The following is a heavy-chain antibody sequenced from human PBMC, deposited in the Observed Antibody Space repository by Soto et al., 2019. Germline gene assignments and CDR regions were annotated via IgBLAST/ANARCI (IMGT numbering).Heavy chain of an antibody. Sequence: QVQLVQSGAEVRKPGSSVQVSCKASGGTFYTYTFSWVRQAPGQGREWMGSITPIYPTTNYAEKFQGRLTGTADGSTNTAYMELNSLTSEDTAVYYCARIPRYSFPTSDDLDSWGQGTLVTVSS. CDR1: GGTFYTYT. J-gene: IGHJ4*02. D-gene: IGHD5-18*01. CDR3: ARIPRYSFPTSDDLDS. V-gene: IGHV1-69*15. CDR2: ITPIYPTT.